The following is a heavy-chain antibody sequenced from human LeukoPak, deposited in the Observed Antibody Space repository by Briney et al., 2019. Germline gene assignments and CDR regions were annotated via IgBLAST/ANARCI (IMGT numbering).Heavy chain of an antibody. CDR3: ARVGRFCSSTSCQDHGMDV. CDR1: GFTFSSYG. CDR2: IWYDGSNK. J-gene: IGHJ6*04. D-gene: IGHD2-2*01. V-gene: IGHV3-33*01. Sequence: GGSLRLSCAASGFTFSSYGMHWVRQAPGKGLEWVAVIWYDGSNKYYADSVKGRFTISRDNSKNTLYLQMNSLSAEDTAVYYCARVGRFCSSTSCQDHGMDVWGKGTTVTVSS.